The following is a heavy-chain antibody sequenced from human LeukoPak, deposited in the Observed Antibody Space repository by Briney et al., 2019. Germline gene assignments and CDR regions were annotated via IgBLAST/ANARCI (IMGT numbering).Heavy chain of an antibody. V-gene: IGHV3-7*01. D-gene: IGHD3-22*01. CDR2: IKQDGSEK. CDR3: ARFGGDYYDSSGYYYDTFDY. CDR1: GFTFSSYA. J-gene: IGHJ4*02. Sequence: GGSLRLSCAAAGFTFSSYAMSWVRQAPGKGLEWVANIKQDGSEKYYVDSVKGRFTISRDNAKNSLYLQMNSLRAEDTAVYYCARFGGDYYDSSGYYYDTFDYWGQGTLVTVSS.